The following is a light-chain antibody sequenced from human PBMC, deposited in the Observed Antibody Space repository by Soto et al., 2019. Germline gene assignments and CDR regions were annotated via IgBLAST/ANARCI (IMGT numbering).Light chain of an antibody. CDR2: EVS. V-gene: IGLV2-8*01. Sequence: QSVLTQPPSASGSPGQSVTISCTGTSSDVGGYDYVSWYQQHPGKAPKLMIYEVSKRPSGVPDRFSGSKSGNTASLTVSGLQAEDEADYFCSSYAGINNFDVFGTGTKVTVL. J-gene: IGLJ1*01. CDR1: SSDVGGYDY. CDR3: SSYAGINNFDV.